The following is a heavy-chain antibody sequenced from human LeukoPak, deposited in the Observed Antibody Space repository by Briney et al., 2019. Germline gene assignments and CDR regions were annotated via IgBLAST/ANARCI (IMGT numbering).Heavy chain of an antibody. V-gene: IGHV3-9*01. CDR1: GFTFDDYA. Sequence: GGSLRLSCAASGFTFDDYAMHWVRQAPGKGLEWVSGMSWNSGSIGYADSLKGRFTISRDNAKNSLHLQMNSLRAEEPALYYCGKGGGWRSAAGIRGPFAYWGQGTLVPASS. D-gene: IGHD6-13*01. J-gene: IGHJ4*02. CDR3: GKGGGWRSAAGIRGPFAY. CDR2: MSWNSGSI.